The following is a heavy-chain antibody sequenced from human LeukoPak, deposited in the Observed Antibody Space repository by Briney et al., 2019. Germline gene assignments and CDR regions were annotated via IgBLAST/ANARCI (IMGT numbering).Heavy chain of an antibody. V-gene: IGHV4-34*01. Sequence: PSETLSLTCAVYGGSFSGDFWSWLRQSPGKGLEWIGEIKHDGSTTYNPSLESRVTMSLDTSTNQISLEMTSVTAADTANCARHTWQWLPFDDWGQGTQVTISS. J-gene: IGHJ4*02. CDR3: HTWQWLPFDD. CDR2: IKHDGST. CDR1: GGSFSGDF. D-gene: IGHD5-12*01.